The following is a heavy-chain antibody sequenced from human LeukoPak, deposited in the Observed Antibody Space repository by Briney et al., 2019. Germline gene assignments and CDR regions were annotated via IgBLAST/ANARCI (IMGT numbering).Heavy chain of an antibody. CDR3: ARAYEYGWFDP. CDR2: INPKTGDT. V-gene: IGHV1-2*02. D-gene: IGHD4/OR15-4a*01. CDR1: GYTVTDHY. J-gene: IGHJ5*02. Sequence: GASVKVSCKASGYTVTDHYLHWVRQAPGQGPEWMGWINPKTGDTTYAQKFQGRVTMTWGRSITTAYMELSSLRSDDTAMYYCARAYEYGWFDPWGQGTQVTVSS.